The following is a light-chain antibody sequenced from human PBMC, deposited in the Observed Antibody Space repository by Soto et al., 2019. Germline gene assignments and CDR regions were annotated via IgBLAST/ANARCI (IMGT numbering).Light chain of an antibody. Sequence: EIVLTQSPGTLSLSPGERATLSCRASQSVSSTYLAWYQQKPGQAPRLLIYGASSRATGIPDRFSGSGSGTAFPFTISRLEPEDFAVYSCQQYGSSPPYLLGQGTNLNTK. V-gene: IGKV3-20*01. CDR3: QQYGSSPPYL. CDR2: GAS. CDR1: QSVSSTY. J-gene: IGKJ2*01.